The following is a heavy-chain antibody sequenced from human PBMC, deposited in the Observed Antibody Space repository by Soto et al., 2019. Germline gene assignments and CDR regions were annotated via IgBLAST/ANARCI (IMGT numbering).Heavy chain of an antibody. Sequence: SETLSLTCTVSGGSISSGGYYWSWIRKHPGKGLEWIGYIYYSGSTYYNPSLKSRVTISVDTSKNQFSLKLSSVTAADTAVYYCARATGGNSPQNFDYWGQGTLVTVSS. CDR2: IYYSGST. CDR1: GGSISSGGYY. J-gene: IGHJ4*02. V-gene: IGHV4-31*03. D-gene: IGHD2-21*02. CDR3: ARATGGNSPQNFDY.